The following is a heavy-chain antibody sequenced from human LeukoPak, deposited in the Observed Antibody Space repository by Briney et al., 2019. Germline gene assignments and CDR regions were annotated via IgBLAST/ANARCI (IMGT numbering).Heavy chain of an antibody. D-gene: IGHD3-9*01. CDR1: GFTFSSYA. CDR2: ISYDGSNK. Sequence: PGGSLRLACAASGFTFSSYAMHWVREAPGKGLEWVAVISYDGSNKYYADSVKGRFTISRDNSKNTLYLQMNSLRAEDTAVYYCASSGDYDILTGYSDYWGQGTLVTVSS. V-gene: IGHV3-30*04. CDR3: ASSGDYDILTGYSDY. J-gene: IGHJ4*02.